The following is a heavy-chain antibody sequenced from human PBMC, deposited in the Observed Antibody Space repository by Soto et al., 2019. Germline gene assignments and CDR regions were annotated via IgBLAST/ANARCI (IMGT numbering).Heavy chain of an antibody. V-gene: IGHV5-10-1*01. J-gene: IGHJ6*02. CDR1: GYRFTSYW. D-gene: IGHD1-1*01. Sequence: GESLKISCKGSGYRFTSYWISWVRKMPGKGLEWMGRVDPSDSYNNYSPSFQGHATISADRSISTAYLQWSSLKASDTAMYYCARALLANGENDRMYVCGQGTTVTVSS. CDR2: VDPSDSYN. CDR3: ARALLANGENDRMYV.